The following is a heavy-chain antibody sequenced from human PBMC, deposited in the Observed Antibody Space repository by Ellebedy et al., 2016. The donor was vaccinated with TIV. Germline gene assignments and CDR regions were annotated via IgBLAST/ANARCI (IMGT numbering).Heavy chain of an antibody. CDR3: ARERGLRWDY. D-gene: IGHD4-23*01. CDR2: INSDGSST. Sequence: GESLKISCAASGFSFSSYWMSWVRQAPGKGLVWVSRINSDGSSTSYADFVKGRFTISRDNAKNSLYLQMNTLRAEDTALYHCARERGLRWDYWGQGTLVTVSS. CDR1: GFSFSSYW. J-gene: IGHJ4*02. V-gene: IGHV3-74*01.